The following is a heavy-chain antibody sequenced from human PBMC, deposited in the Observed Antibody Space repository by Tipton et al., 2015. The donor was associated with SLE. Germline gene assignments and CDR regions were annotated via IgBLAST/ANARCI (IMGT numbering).Heavy chain of an antibody. V-gene: IGHV4-39*07. CDR2: IYYTGTTT. Sequence: TLSLTCTVSGGSVSCSSKYWAWIRQPPGKGPEWIGRIYYTGTTTSYNSLLKSRVTMSVDTSQNQFSLRLTSVIAADTAVYYCARLHGYSYGLNWFDPWGQGTLISVSS. CDR3: ARLHGYSYGLNWFDP. CDR1: GGSVSCSSKY. J-gene: IGHJ5*02. D-gene: IGHD5-18*01.